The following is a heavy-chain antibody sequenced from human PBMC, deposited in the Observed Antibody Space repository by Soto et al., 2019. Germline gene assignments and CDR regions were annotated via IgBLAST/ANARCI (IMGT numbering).Heavy chain of an antibody. V-gene: IGHV3-53*01. D-gene: IGHD2-21*02. CDR1: GFNVNSDY. Sequence: LRLSCAASGFNVNSDYMNWVRQTPGKGLEWVASIYSGETTYYADSVRGRFTISSDKSKNTLYFQLSSVRIEDTAVYYCTRDGRGLGRLSLFEYWGQESWSPSPQ. CDR3: TRDGRGLGRLSLFEY. J-gene: IGHJ4*01. CDR2: IYSGETT.